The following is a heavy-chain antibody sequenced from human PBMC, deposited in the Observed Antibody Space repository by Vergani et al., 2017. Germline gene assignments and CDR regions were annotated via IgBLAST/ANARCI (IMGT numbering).Heavy chain of an antibody. CDR2: IYYSGST. J-gene: IGHJ4*02. CDR3: ARYTGVGATHDYFDY. V-gene: IGHV4-61*01. D-gene: IGHD1-26*01. Sequence: QLQLQESGPGLVKPSETLSLTCTVSGGSISSGSYYWSWIRQPPGKGLEWIGYIYYSGSTNYNPSLKSRVTISVDTSKNQFTLKRRSVTAADTAVYYCARYTGVGATHDYFDYWGQGTLVTVSS. CDR1: GGSISSGSYY.